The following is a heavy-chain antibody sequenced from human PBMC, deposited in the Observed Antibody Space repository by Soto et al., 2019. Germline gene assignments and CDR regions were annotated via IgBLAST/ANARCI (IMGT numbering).Heavy chain of an antibody. J-gene: IGHJ2*01. CDR3: ARDVAPGYFDL. V-gene: IGHV3-74*01. CDR1: GFTFRSFW. Sequence: EVQLVESGGGLVQPGGSLRLSCAASGFTFRSFWMHWVRQAPGKGLMWVSRITNDGSATDYADSVRGRFTISRDNAENMLYLQLNNLRADDTAVYYCARDVAPGYFDLWCRGTLVTVSS. D-gene: IGHD2-21*01. CDR2: ITNDGSAT.